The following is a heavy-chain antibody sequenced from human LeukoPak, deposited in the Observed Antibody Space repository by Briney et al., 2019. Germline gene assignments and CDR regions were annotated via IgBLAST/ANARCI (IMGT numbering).Heavy chain of an antibody. Sequence: GESLKISCKRSGYSFTSYYIGWVRQMPGKGLEWMGRIYPGDSHTKHSPSFQGMVSISADKSLSTVYLQWSSLKASDTAIYYCARRFCSGGSCYSVRDWFDPWGQGTLVTVSS. J-gene: IGHJ5*02. CDR2: IYPGDSHT. V-gene: IGHV5-51*01. CDR3: ARRFCSGGSCYSVRDWFDP. CDR1: GYSFTSYY. D-gene: IGHD2-15*01.